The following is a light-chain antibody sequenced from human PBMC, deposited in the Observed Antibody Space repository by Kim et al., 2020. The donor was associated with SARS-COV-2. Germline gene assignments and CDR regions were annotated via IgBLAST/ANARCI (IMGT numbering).Light chain of an antibody. Sequence: EIVLTQSPATLSLSPGERATLSCRASQSVSSYLAWYQQKPGQAPRLLIYDASNRATGIPARFSGSGSGTDFTLTISSIEPEDVAVYYCQLHRVWLPTFGEGTK. J-gene: IGKJ4*02. CDR1: QSVSSY. V-gene: IGKV3-11*01. CDR3: QLHRVWLPT. CDR2: DAS.